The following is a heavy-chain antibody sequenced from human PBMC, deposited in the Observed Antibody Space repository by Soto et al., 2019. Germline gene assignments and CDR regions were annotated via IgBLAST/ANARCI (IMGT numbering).Heavy chain of an antibody. CDR1: GGTFSSYT. CDR2: IIPILGIA. V-gene: IGHV1-69*02. J-gene: IGHJ5*02. Sequence: QVQLVQSGAEVKKPGSSVKVSCKASGGTFSSYTISWVRQAPGQGLEWMGRIIPILGIANYAQKFQGRVXIXXDKSTSKASMERSSLRSEDTAVYYCARVGLTRVDPWGQGTLVTVSS. CDR3: ARVGLTRVDP. D-gene: IGHD1-26*01.